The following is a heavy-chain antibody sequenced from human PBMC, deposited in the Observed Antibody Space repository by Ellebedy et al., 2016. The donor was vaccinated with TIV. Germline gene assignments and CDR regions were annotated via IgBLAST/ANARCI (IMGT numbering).Heavy chain of an antibody. J-gene: IGHJ4*02. V-gene: IGHV4-59*01. D-gene: IGHD4-23*01. CDR1: GGSISTFY. CDR2: IYYIGIT. Sequence: MPGGSLRLSCNVSGGSISTFYWSWIRQPPGKGLEFIGYIYYIGITNYHPSLESRVAISIDTSENQFSLRLSSVTAADTAVYYCAAYYGGRFDYWGQGTLVTVSS. CDR3: AAYYGGRFDY.